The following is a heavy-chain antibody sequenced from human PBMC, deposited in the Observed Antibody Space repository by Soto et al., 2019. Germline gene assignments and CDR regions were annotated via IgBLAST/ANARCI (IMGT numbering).Heavy chain of an antibody. Sequence: SVKVSCKAPGGTFSSYAISWVRQAPGQGLEWMGGIIPIFGTANYAQKFQGRVTITADKSTSTAYMELSSLRSEDTAVYYCARGGFAYGLGSYVYYGMDVWGQGTTVTVSS. CDR1: GGTFSSYA. J-gene: IGHJ6*02. D-gene: IGHD3-10*01. CDR3: ARGGFAYGLGSYVYYGMDV. CDR2: IIPIFGTA. V-gene: IGHV1-69*06.